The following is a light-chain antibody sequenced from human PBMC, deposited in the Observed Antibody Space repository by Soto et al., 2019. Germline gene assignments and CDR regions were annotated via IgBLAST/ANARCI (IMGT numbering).Light chain of an antibody. CDR2: EVS. CDR1: NSDVGGYNY. Sequence: QSVLTQPASVSGSPGQSITISCTGTNSDVGGYNYVSWYQQHPGKAPKLMIYEVSYRPSGVSNRFSGSKSGNTASLTISGLQAEDEADYYCSSYTSSSTYFFGTGTKVTVL. CDR3: SSYTSSSTYF. V-gene: IGLV2-14*01. J-gene: IGLJ1*01.